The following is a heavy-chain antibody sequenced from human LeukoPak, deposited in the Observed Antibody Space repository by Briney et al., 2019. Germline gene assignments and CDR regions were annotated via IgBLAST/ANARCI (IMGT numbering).Heavy chain of an antibody. Sequence: GGSLRLSCAASGFTFSNAWMSWVRQAPGKGLEWVGRIKSKTDGGTTDYAAPVKGRFTISRDDSKNTLYLQMHSLKTEDTAVYYCTTDLWELRDDYWGEGTLVTVSS. CDR1: GFTFSNAW. J-gene: IGHJ4*02. D-gene: IGHD1-26*01. V-gene: IGHV3-15*01. CDR3: TTDLWELRDDY. CDR2: IKSKTDGGTT.